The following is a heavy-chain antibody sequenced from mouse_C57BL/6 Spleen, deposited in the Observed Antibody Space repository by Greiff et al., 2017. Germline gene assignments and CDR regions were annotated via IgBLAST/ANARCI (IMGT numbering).Heavy chain of an antibody. CDR3: VKAQTAQATGYFDY. V-gene: IGHV7-4*01. D-gene: IGHD3-2*02. CDR1: GFTFTDYY. Sequence: EVQLVESGGGLVQPGASLRLSCAASGFTFTDYYMSWVRQPPGKAPEWLALLRNKANGYTTEYTASVKGRFTISRDTSQNILYLQMNTLRAEDSATYYCVKAQTAQATGYFDYWGQGTTLTVSS. J-gene: IGHJ2*01. CDR2: LRNKANGYTT.